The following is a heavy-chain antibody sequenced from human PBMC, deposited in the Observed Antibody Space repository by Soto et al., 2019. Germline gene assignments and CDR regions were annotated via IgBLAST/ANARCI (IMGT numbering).Heavy chain of an antibody. D-gene: IGHD6-19*01. CDR2: IYHNGNT. J-gene: IGHJ5*02. CDR1: GVSISSTNNY. V-gene: IGHV4-39*01. Sequence: QLQLQESGPGLVKPSETLSLTCTVSGVSISSTNNYWGWIRQPPGRGLEWIAIIYHNGNTYYNPSLKSRVTMSVETPTNQFSLKLTSVTAADTAVYYCVRPISAWYEAWLEPWGQGTLVTVSS. CDR3: VRPISAWYEAWLEP.